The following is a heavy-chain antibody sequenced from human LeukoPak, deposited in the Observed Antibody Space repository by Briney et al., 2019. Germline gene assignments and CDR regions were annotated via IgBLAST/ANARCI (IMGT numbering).Heavy chain of an antibody. J-gene: IGHJ6*03. Sequence: SETLSLTCTVSGGSISSGSYYWSWIRQPAGKGLEWIGRIYTSGSTNYKPSLKSRVTISVDTSKNQFSLKLSSVTAADTAVYYCARGATVTIYYYYYYMDVWGKGTTVTVSS. CDR1: GGSISSGSYY. V-gene: IGHV4-61*02. D-gene: IGHD4-17*01. CDR2: IYTSGST. CDR3: ARGATVTIYYYYYYMDV.